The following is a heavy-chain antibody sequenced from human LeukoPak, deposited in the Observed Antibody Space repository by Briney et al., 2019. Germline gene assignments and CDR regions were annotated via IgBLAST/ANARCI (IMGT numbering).Heavy chain of an antibody. V-gene: IGHV1-18*01. D-gene: IGHD6-13*01. CDR2: ISAYNGNT. J-gene: IGHJ4*02. CDR1: GYTFTSYG. Sequence: RASVKVSCKASGYTFTSYGISWVRQAPGQGLEWMGWISAYNGNTNYAQKLQGRVTMTTDTSTSTAYMELRSLRSDDTAVYYCAGNTAAAKYDYWGQGTLVTVSS. CDR3: AGNTAAAKYDY.